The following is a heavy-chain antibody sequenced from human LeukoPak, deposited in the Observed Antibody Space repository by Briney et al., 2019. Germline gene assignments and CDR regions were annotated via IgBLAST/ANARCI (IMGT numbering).Heavy chain of an antibody. Sequence: GGSLRLSCAASGFTFSSYAMHWVRQAPGKALEWVAVISYDGSNKYYADSVKGRFTISRDNSKNTLYLQMNSLRAEDTAVYYCARAYSSGPFDYWGQGTLVTVSS. J-gene: IGHJ4*02. CDR2: ISYDGSNK. CDR3: ARAYSSGPFDY. CDR1: GFTFSSYA. D-gene: IGHD6-19*01. V-gene: IGHV3-30-3*01.